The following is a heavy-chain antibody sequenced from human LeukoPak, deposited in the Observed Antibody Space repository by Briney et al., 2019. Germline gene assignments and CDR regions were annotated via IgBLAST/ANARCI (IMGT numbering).Heavy chain of an antibody. Sequence: PSETLSLTCAVYGGPFSGYYWSWIRRPPGKGLEWIGEINHSGSTNYNPSLKSRVTISVDTSKNQFSLKLSSVTAADTAVYYCARGAPADTVTSYFDYWGQGTLVTVSS. J-gene: IGHJ4*02. V-gene: IGHV4-34*01. D-gene: IGHD4-11*01. CDR3: ARGAPADTVTSYFDY. CDR2: INHSGST. CDR1: GGPFSGYY.